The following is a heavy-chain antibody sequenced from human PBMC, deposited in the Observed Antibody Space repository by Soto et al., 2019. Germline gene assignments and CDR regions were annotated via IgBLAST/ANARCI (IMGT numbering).Heavy chain of an antibody. CDR1: GGSINSGVYF. CDR3: ARRSASSEGGGLNI. J-gene: IGHJ6*02. Sequence: QVQLQESGPGLVKPSQTLSLTCSVSGGSINSGVYFWTWIRQHPGKGLEWIGYIYYSGSTFYNPSLYRRVNXXVXTXXNQLSLQMASVAAAGAAVYYGARRSASSEGGGLNIWGQGTSVTVSS. V-gene: IGHV4-31*03. D-gene: IGHD3-16*01. CDR2: IYYSGST.